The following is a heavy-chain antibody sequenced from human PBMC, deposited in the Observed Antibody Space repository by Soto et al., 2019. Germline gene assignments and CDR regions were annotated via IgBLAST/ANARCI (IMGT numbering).Heavy chain of an antibody. Sequence: QVQLVESGGGVVQPGRSLRLSCAASGFTFSSYAMHWVRQAPGKGLEWVAVISYDGSNKYYADSVKGRFTISRDNSKNTLYLQMNSLRSEEPAVYYCARDPVLAFVAAYYFDYWGQGTLVTVSS. V-gene: IGHV3-30-3*01. CDR3: ARDPVLAFVAAYYFDY. J-gene: IGHJ4*02. D-gene: IGHD6-19*01. CDR2: ISYDGSNK. CDR1: GFTFSSYA.